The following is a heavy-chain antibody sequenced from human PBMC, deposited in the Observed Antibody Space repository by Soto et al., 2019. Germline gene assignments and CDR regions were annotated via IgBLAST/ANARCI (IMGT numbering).Heavy chain of an antibody. CDR1: GGSITTGGAY. CDR2: IYQSGNS. Sequence: QVQLKESGPGQVKPYQTLSLTCTVSGGSITTGGAYWCWIRQQPGKGLQWIGNIYQSGNSYYNPSPKSRRALSVYTSKSNFTPMVDSVTAADTSVYYCARARFQVLYGKSYFVSWGQGTLVTVSS. D-gene: IGHD2-2*02. V-gene: IGHV4-31*03. CDR3: ARARFQVLYGKSYFVS. J-gene: IGHJ4*02.